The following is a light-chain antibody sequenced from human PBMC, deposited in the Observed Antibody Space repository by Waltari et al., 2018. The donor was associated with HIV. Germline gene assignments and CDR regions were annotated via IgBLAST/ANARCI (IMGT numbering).Light chain of an antibody. J-gene: IGKJ4*01. CDR3: QQRSNWPLT. V-gene: IGKV3-11*01. CDR1: QSVSSY. Sequence: IVLTSSPATLSLSPGERATLTCRASQSVSSYLAWYQQKPGQAPRLLIYDASNRATGIPARLSGSGSGTDFTLTISSLEPEDFAVYYCQQRSNWPLTFGGGTKVEIK. CDR2: DAS.